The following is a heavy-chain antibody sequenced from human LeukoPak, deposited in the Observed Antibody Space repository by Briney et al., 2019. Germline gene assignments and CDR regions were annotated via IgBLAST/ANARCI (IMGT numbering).Heavy chain of an antibody. V-gene: IGHV3-48*01. Sequence: GGSLRLSCAASGFTFSSYSMNWVRQAPGEGLEWLSYISTNSRTIYYADSVKGRFTISRDNSKNTLYLQMNSLRAEDTAVYYCAKDPSDYVWGSPSYWGQGTLVTVSS. CDR2: ISTNSRTI. CDR3: AKDPSDYVWGSPSY. CDR1: GFTFSSYS. J-gene: IGHJ4*02. D-gene: IGHD3-16*01.